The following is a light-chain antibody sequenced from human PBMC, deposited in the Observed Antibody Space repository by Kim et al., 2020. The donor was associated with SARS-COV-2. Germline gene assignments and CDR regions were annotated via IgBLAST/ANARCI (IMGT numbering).Light chain of an antibody. CDR2: ETS. Sequence: DIQMTQSPSTLSASVGDRVTITCRASQSIGNWLAWYQQKPGKAPKLLIYETSTVKNGVPSRFSGSGSGTEFTLTINSLQPDGFATYYCQQYNSYSRVFGQGTKVDIK. CDR1: QSIGNW. V-gene: IGKV1-5*03. CDR3: QQYNSYSRV. J-gene: IGKJ1*01.